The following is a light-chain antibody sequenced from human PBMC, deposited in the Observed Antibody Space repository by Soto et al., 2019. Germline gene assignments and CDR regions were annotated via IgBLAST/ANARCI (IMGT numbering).Light chain of an antibody. CDR3: QTWGTGIRV. Sequence: QSVLTQSPSASASLGASVKLTCTLSSGHSSYAIAWHQQQPEKGPRYLMKLNSDGSHSKGDGIPDRFSGSSSGAERYLTISCLPFEDEADYYCQTWGTGIRVFGGGTKLTVL. V-gene: IGLV4-69*01. CDR1: SGHSSYA. J-gene: IGLJ3*02. CDR2: LNSDGSH.